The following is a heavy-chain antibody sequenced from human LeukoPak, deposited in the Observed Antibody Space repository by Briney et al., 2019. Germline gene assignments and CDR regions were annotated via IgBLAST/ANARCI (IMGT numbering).Heavy chain of an antibody. V-gene: IGHV3-7*01. CDR2: IKQDGSEK. D-gene: IGHD1-26*01. CDR1: GFTSSSYW. Sequence: PGGSLRLSCAASGFTSSSYWMSWVRQAPGKGLEWVANIKQDGSEKYYVDSVKGRFTISRDNAKNSLYLQMNSLRAEDTAVYYCARWDSGSYYGIGDWGQGTLVTVSS. CDR3: ARWDSGSYYGIGD. J-gene: IGHJ4*02.